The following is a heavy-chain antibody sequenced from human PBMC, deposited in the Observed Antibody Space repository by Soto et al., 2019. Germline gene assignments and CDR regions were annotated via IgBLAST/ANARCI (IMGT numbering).Heavy chain of an antibody. J-gene: IGHJ4*02. V-gene: IGHV3-74*01. CDR3: ARDSSITGTTKRSPTLDY. CDR2: INSDGSST. Sequence: PGGSLRLSCAASGFTFSSYWMHWVRQAPGKGLVWVSRINSDGSSTSYADSVKGRFTISRDNAKNTLYLQMNSLRAEDTAVYYCARDSSITGTTKRSPTLDYWGQGTLVTVSS. D-gene: IGHD1-7*01. CDR1: GFTFSSYW.